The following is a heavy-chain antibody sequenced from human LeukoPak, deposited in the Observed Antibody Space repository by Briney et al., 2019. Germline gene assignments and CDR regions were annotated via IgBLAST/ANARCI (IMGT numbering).Heavy chain of an antibody. Sequence: TLSLTCTVSGGSISSYSWSWIRQPPGKGLEWIGYIYHSGSTYYNPSLKSRVTISVDRSKNQFSLKLSSVTAADTAVYYCASRYCSGGSCYSDYWGQGTLVTVSS. J-gene: IGHJ4*02. CDR2: IYHSGST. D-gene: IGHD2-15*01. CDR3: ASRYCSGGSCYSDY. V-gene: IGHV4-30-2*01. CDR1: GGSISSYS.